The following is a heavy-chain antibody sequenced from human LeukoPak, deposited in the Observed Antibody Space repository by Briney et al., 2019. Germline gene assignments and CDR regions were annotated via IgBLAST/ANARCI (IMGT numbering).Heavy chain of an antibody. CDR3: ARDGKATNDY. Sequence: GGSLRLSCAASGFTFSNYAMQWVRQAPEKRLEYVSGTSGNGGTTYYANSVKGRFTMSRDNSGNTLYLQMGSLRPEDTAVYYCARDGKATNDYWGQGTLVTVSS. J-gene: IGHJ4*02. V-gene: IGHV3-64*01. D-gene: IGHD5-24*01. CDR1: GFTFSNYA. CDR2: TSGNGGTT.